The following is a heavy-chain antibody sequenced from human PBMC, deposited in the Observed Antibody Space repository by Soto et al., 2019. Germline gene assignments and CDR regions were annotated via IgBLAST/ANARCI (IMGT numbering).Heavy chain of an antibody. Sequence: SVNVYCKASGGTFSSYAISWVRQAPGQGLEWMGGIIPIFGTANYAQKFQGRVTITADESTSTAYMELSSLRSEDTAVYYCARNCYFYDSSGYYFDDWCPGTLVSV. J-gene: IGHJ4*02. V-gene: IGHV1-69*01. CDR1: GGTFSSYA. CDR3: ARNCYFYDSSGYYFDD. D-gene: IGHD3-22*01. CDR2: IIPIFGTA.